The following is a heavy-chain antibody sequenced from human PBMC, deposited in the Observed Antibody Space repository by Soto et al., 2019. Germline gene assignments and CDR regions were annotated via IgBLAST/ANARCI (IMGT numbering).Heavy chain of an antibody. D-gene: IGHD6-19*01. J-gene: IGHJ4*02. CDR1: GFTFSSYW. Sequence: PGGSLRLSCVASGFTFSSYWMHWVRQAPGKGLVWVSRINSDGSSTSYADSVKGRFTISRDNAKNTLYLQMNSLRAEDKAVYYCAREGKYSSGWRYFDYWGQGTLVTVSS. V-gene: IGHV3-74*01. CDR3: AREGKYSSGWRYFDY. CDR2: INSDGSST.